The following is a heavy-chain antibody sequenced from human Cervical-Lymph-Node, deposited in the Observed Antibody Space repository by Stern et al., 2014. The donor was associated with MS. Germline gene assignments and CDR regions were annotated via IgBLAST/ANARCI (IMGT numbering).Heavy chain of an antibody. CDR2: IIAIFGTT. CDR3: AKVTSYYYYYGMDV. J-gene: IGHJ6*02. CDR1: GDPFISYA. Sequence: QMQLVQSGAEVKKPGSSVKVSCKASGDPFISYAISWVRQVPGQGLEWMGGIIAIFGTTNYAQKFQGRVTITADESTSTAYMELSSLRSEDTAVYYCAKVTSYYYYYGMDVWGQGTTVTVSS. V-gene: IGHV1-69*01.